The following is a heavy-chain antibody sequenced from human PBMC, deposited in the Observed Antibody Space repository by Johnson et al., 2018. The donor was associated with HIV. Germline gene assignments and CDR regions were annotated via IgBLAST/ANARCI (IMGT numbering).Heavy chain of an antibody. CDR2: IYSGGST. V-gene: IGHV3-66*01. CDR3: ARDYREANAFDI. CDR1: GFTVSRNY. J-gene: IGHJ3*02. Sequence: VQLVESGGGLVQPGGSLRLSCAASGFTVSRNYMSWVRQAPGKGLEWVSVIYSGGSTYYADSVKGRFTISRDNAKNTLYLQMNSLRAEDTAVYYCARDYREANAFDIWGQGTMVTVSS. D-gene: IGHD1-26*01.